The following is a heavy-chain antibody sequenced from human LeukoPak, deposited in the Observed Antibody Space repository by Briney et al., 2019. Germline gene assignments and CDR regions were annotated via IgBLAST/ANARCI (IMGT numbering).Heavy chain of an antibody. CDR1: GGSFSGYY. CDR2: IYYSGST. J-gene: IGHJ4*02. Sequence: PSETLSLTCAVYGGSFSGYYWSWIRQPPGKGLEWIGYIYYSGSTYYNPSLKSRVTISVDTSKNQFSLKLSSVTAADTAVYYCARSGIQLWLPENWGQGTLVTVSS. D-gene: IGHD5-18*01. CDR3: ARSGIQLWLPEN. V-gene: IGHV4-34*09.